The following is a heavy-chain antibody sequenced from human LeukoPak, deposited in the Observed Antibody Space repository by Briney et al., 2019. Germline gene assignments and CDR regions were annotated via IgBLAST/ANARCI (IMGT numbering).Heavy chain of an antibody. J-gene: IGHJ4*02. CDR2: IKQDGSEK. D-gene: IGHD2-21*01. V-gene: IGHV3-7*01. CDR3: ARDSDRGAYDY. Sequence: HPGGSLRLSCAASGFTFSSYWMSWVRQTPGKGLKWVANIKQDGSEKYYVDSVKGRFTISRDNAKNSLYLQMNSLRAEDTAVYYCARDSDRGAYDYWGQGTLVTVSS. CDR1: GFTFSSYW.